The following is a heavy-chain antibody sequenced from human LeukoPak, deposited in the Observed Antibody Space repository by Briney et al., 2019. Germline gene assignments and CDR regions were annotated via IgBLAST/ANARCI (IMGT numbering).Heavy chain of an antibody. D-gene: IGHD5-18*01. J-gene: IGHJ4*02. CDR2: IYYSGST. CDR3: ASLTAIGEYFDY. V-gene: IGHV4-59*08. Sequence: PSETLSLTCTVSGGSISSYYWSWIRPPPGKGLEWIGYIYYSGSTNYNPSLKSRVTISVDTSKNQFSLKLSSVTAADTAVYYCASLTAIGEYFDYWGQGTLVTVSS. CDR1: GGSISSYY.